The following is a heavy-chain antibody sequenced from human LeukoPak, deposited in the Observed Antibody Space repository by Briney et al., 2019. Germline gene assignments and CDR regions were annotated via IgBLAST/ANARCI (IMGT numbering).Heavy chain of an antibody. Sequence: SETLSLTCAVYGGSFSGYYWSWIRQPPGKGVEWIGENNHSGSTNYHPSLKSRVTISVDTSKNQFSLKLSSLTAPDPGAYYRARKGPFIVVVPAATTRQNWFDPWGQGTLVTVSS. CDR2: NNHSGST. CDR1: GGSFSGYY. V-gene: IGHV4-34*01. D-gene: IGHD2-2*01. CDR3: ARKGPFIVVVPAATTRQNWFDP. J-gene: IGHJ5*02.